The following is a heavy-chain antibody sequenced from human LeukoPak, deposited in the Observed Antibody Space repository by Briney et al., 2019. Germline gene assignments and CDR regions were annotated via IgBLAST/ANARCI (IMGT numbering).Heavy chain of an antibody. J-gene: IGHJ4*02. Sequence: GGSLRLSCAASGFTFDDYAMHWVRQAPGKGLEWVSGISWNSGSIGYADSVKGRFTISRDNAKNSLYLQMNSLRAEDTALYYCAKGIAAAGCGPHDYWGQGTLVTVSS. D-gene: IGHD6-13*01. V-gene: IGHV3-9*01. CDR2: ISWNSGSI. CDR3: AKGIAAAGCGPHDY. CDR1: GFTFDDYA.